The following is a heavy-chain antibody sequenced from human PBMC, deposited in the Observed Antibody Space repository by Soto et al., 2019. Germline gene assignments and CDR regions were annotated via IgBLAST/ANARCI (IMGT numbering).Heavy chain of an antibody. J-gene: IGHJ3*02. Sequence: QVQLVQSGAEVKKPGASVKVSCKASGYTFTSYYMHWVRQAPGQGLEWMGIINPSGGSTSYAQKFQGRVNMTRDTSTSTDYMELSSLRSEDTAVYYCARDGVGNYGRLGAFDIWGQGTMVTVSS. CDR2: INPSGGST. V-gene: IGHV1-46*01. CDR3: ARDGVGNYGRLGAFDI. D-gene: IGHD4-4*01. CDR1: GYTFTSYY.